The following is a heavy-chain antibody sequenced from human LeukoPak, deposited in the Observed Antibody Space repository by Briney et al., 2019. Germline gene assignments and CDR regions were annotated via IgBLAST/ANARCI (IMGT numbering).Heavy chain of an antibody. J-gene: IGHJ3*02. Sequence: PSETLSLTCTVPGDSLSSYYWSWIRQPPGKGLEWIGYIYYSGSTNYNPSLKSRVTISVDTSKNQFSLKLSSVTAADTAVYYCAREMGYRAFDIWGQGTMVTVSS. CDR3: AREMGYRAFDI. V-gene: IGHV4-59*01. D-gene: IGHD2-15*01. CDR1: GDSLSSYY. CDR2: IYYSGST.